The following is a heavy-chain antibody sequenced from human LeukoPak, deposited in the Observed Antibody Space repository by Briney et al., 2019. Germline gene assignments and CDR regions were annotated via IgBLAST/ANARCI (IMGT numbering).Heavy chain of an antibody. V-gene: IGHV3-30*02. CDR1: GFTFSSYG. Sequence: GGSLRLSCAASGFTFSSYGMHWVRQAPGKGLGWVAFIRYDGSNKYYADSVKGRFTISRDNSKNTLYLQMNSLRAEDTAVYYCAKALASLYYYMDVWGKGTTVTVSS. J-gene: IGHJ6*03. CDR2: IRYDGSNK. CDR3: AKALASLYYYMDV.